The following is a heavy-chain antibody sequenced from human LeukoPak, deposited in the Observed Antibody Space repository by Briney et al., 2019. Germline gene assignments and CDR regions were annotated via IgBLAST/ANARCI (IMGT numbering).Heavy chain of an antibody. CDR1: GFTFSSYW. CDR3: ARDRDGNSIESY. Sequence: PGGSLRLSCAASGFTFSSYWMHWVRQAPGKGLVWVSRINDDGSTTNYADSVKGRFTISRDNAKNTLYLQMNNLRAEDTAVYYCARDRDGNSIESYWGQGTLVTVSS. V-gene: IGHV3-74*01. CDR2: INDDGSTT. D-gene: IGHD4-23*01. J-gene: IGHJ4*02.